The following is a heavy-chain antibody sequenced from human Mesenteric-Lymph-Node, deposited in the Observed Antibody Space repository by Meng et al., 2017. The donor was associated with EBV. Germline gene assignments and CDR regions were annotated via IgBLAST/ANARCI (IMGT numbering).Heavy chain of an antibody. Sequence: VHVGRWGAGVKKPGASVTVSCKASGYKFITYYIHWVRQAPGQGFEWMGIINPSVGSTTYAQKFQGRVSMTSDASTSTVYMELNSLRSEDTAIYYCARATVTRNWFDPWGQGTLVTVSS. J-gene: IGHJ5*02. V-gene: IGHV1-46*01. D-gene: IGHD4-11*01. CDR3: ARATVTRNWFDP. CDR1: GYKFITYY. CDR2: INPSVGST.